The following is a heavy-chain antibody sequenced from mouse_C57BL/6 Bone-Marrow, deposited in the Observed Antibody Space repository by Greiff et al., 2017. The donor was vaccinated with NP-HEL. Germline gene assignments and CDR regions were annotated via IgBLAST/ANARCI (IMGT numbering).Heavy chain of an antibody. CDR1: GFNIKDDY. Sequence: EVQLQQSGAELVRPGASVKLSCTASGFNIKDDYMHWVKQRPEQGLEWIGWIDPENGDTEYASKFQGKATITAATSSNTAYLQLSSLTSEDTAVYYCTSYGSDYAMDYWGQGTSVTVSS. D-gene: IGHD1-1*01. CDR2: IDPENGDT. CDR3: TSYGSDYAMDY. V-gene: IGHV14-4*01. J-gene: IGHJ4*01.